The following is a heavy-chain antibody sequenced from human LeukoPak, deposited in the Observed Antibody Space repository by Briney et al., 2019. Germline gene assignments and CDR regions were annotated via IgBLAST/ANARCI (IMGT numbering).Heavy chain of an antibody. J-gene: IGHJ4*02. D-gene: IGHD6-13*01. Sequence: SETLSLTCAVYGGSFSGYYWSWIRQPPGKGLEWIGEINHSGSTNYNPSLKSRVTILVDTSKNQFSLKLSSVTAADTAVDCCARDFIAAAGPVDYWGQGTLVTVSS. CDR3: ARDFIAAAGPVDY. V-gene: IGHV4-34*01. CDR2: INHSGST. CDR1: GGSFSGYY.